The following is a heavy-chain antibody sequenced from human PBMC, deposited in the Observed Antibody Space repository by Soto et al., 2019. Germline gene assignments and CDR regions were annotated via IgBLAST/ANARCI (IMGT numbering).Heavy chain of an antibody. V-gene: IGHV1-18*01. D-gene: IGHD3-9*01. Sequence: ASVNVSCKASGYTFTSYGISWVRQAPGQGHEWMGWISAYNGNTNYAQKLQGRVTMTTDTSTSTAYMELRSLRSDDTAVYYCARDEVVSSNYDILTGYQTGYYYYGMDVWSQGTTVTVSS. CDR1: GYTFTSYG. CDR2: ISAYNGNT. J-gene: IGHJ6*02. CDR3: ARDEVVSSNYDILTGYQTGYYYYGMDV.